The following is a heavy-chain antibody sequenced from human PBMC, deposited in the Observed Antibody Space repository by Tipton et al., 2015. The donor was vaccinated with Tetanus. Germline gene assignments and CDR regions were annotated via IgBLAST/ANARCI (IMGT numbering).Heavy chain of an antibody. V-gene: IGHV3-33*01. CDR2: SWYDGTDK. CDR3: AREADCSGGSCFSGDFDN. CDR1: GFIFSSYG. D-gene: IGHD2-15*01. Sequence: SLRLSCAASGFIFSSYGIHWVRQAPGKGLEWLAVSWYDGTDKYYADSVKGRFTISRDNSKNTLYLQMSSLRAEDTAVYYCAREADCSGGSCFSGDFDNWGQGTQVTVSS. J-gene: IGHJ4*02.